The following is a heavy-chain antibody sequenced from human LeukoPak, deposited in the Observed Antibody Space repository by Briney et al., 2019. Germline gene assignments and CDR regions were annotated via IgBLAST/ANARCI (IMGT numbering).Heavy chain of an antibody. V-gene: IGHV1-18*01. Sequence: ASVKVSCKASGYTFTSYGISWVRQAPGQGLEWMGWISAYAQKFQGRVTMTTDTSTSTAYMELRSRRSDDTAVYYCARGFNYYDSSGYYEGFYFDYWGQGTLVTVSS. CDR2: ISAY. J-gene: IGHJ4*02. CDR1: GYTFTSYG. CDR3: ARGFNYYDSSGYYEGFYFDY. D-gene: IGHD3-22*01.